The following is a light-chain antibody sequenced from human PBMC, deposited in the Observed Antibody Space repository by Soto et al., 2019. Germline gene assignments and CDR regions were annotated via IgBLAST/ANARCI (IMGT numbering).Light chain of an antibody. J-gene: IGKJ1*01. V-gene: IGKV1-5*03. CDR1: QSISDW. CDR2: KAS. Sequence: DIQMTQSPSTLSASKGDRVTITCRASQSISDWLAWHQQKPGKAPKLLIYKASILESGVPSRFSGSGFGTEFTLTINSLQPDDFATYYCQQYDTYWTFGQGTKVDI. CDR3: QQYDTYWT.